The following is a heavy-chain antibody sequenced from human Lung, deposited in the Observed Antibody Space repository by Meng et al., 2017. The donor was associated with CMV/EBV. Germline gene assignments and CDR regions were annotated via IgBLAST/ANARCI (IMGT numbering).Heavy chain of an antibody. CDR2: IDSDGSST. J-gene: IGHJ4*02. D-gene: IGHD3-16*01. CDR3: TRDGDYYDATLH. V-gene: IGHV3-74*01. CDR1: GFTFSTFW. Sequence: GGLLRFXXAAPGFTFSTFWMHWFRQAPGKGLEWVPRIDSDGSSTTYAESVKGRFTISRDNAKNTLFLQMISLRAEDKTVYYCTRDGDYYDATLHWGQGSLVTVSS.